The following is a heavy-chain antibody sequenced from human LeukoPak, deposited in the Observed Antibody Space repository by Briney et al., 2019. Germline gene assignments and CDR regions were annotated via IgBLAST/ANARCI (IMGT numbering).Heavy chain of an antibody. CDR1: GFTFSSYG. D-gene: IGHD6-19*01. CDR2: IWYDGSNK. J-gene: IGHJ4*02. V-gene: IGHV3-33*01. Sequence: GRSLRLPCAAPGFTFSSYGMHWVRQAPGKGLEWVAVIWYDGSNKYYADSVKGRFTISRDNSKNTLYLQMNSLRAEDTAVYYCARDRHIAVAGPGDYWGQGTLVTVSS. CDR3: ARDRHIAVAGPGDY.